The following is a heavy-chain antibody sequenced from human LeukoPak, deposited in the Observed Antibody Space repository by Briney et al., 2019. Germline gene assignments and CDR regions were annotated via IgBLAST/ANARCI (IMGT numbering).Heavy chain of an antibody. V-gene: IGHV1-8*01. CDR2: MNPNSGNT. Sequence: ASVKVSCKASGYTFTSYDINWVRQATGQGLEWMGWMNPNSGNTGYAQKFQGRVTMTRNTSIGTTYMELSSLRSEDTAVYYCARGAKYYYDSSGYPNDFDYWGQGTLVTVSS. CDR3: ARGAKYYYDSSGYPNDFDY. J-gene: IGHJ4*02. CDR1: GYTFTSYD. D-gene: IGHD3-22*01.